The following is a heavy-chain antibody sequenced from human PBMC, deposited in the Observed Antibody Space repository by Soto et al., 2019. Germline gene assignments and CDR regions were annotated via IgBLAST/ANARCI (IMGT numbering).Heavy chain of an antibody. CDR2: ISSSSSYI. J-gene: IGHJ4*02. CDR1: GFTFSSYS. Sequence: PGGSLRLSCAASGFTFSSYSMNWVRQAPGKGLEWVSSISSSSSYIYYADSVKGRFTISRDNAKNSLYLQMNSLRAEDTAVYYCARESGTTIPIDYWGQGTLVTVSS. D-gene: IGHD1-1*01. V-gene: IGHV3-21*01. CDR3: ARESGTTIPIDY.